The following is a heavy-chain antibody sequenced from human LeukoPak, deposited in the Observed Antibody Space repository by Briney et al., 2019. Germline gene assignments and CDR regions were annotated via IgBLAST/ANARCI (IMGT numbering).Heavy chain of an antibody. CDR1: GFTVSSNY. J-gene: IGHJ4*02. V-gene: IGHV3-66*02. CDR2: IYSGGST. CDR3: ARDSSGGYSYGTAIDY. Sequence: GGSLRLSCAASGFTVSSNYMSWVRQAPGKGLEWVSVIYSGGSTYYADSVKGRFTISRDNSKNTLYLQMNGLRAEDTAVYYCARDSSGGYSYGTAIDYWGQGTLVTVSS. D-gene: IGHD5-18*01.